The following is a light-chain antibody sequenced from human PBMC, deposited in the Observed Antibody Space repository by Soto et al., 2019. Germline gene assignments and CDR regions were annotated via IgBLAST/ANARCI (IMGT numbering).Light chain of an antibody. V-gene: IGLV2-14*01. Sequence: QSALTQPASVSGSPGQSITISCTGTSSDVGGYNYVSWYQQHQGKAPKLMIYDVSNRHSGVSNRFSGSKSANTASLTISGLQAEDEADDYCSSYTSSSTLVVFGGGTKLTVL. CDR1: SSDVGGYNY. CDR2: DVS. J-gene: IGLJ2*01. CDR3: SSYTSSSTLVV.